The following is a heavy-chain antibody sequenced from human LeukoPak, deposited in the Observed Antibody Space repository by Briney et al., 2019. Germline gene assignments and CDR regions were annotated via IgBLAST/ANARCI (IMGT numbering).Heavy chain of an antibody. CDR2: MSSTGTTI. J-gene: IGHJ4*02. CDR1: GFIFGDYN. CDR3: ARDPTIFGEGY. V-gene: IGHV3-48*04. D-gene: IGHD3-3*01. Sequence: GGSLRLSCAASGFIFGDYNMNWVRQVPGKGLEWISYMSSTGTTIFYADSVKGRFTISRDNAKNSLYLQMNSLRAEDTAVYYCARDPTIFGEGYWGQGTLVTVSS.